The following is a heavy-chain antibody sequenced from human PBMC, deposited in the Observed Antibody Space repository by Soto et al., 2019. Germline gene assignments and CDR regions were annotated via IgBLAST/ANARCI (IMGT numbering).Heavy chain of an antibody. J-gene: IGHJ6*02. V-gene: IGHV4-30-4*01. D-gene: IGHD2-2*01. Sequence: QVQLQESGPGLVKPSQTLSLTCTVSGGSISSGDYYWSWIRQPPGKGLEWIGYIYYSGSTYYNPSLKSRVTISVDTSKNPFSLKLSSVTAADTAVYYCARAIVLVPAAMLRSDYYYYGMDVWGQGTTVTVSS. CDR1: GGSISSGDYY. CDR3: ARAIVLVPAAMLRSDYYYYGMDV. CDR2: IYYSGST.